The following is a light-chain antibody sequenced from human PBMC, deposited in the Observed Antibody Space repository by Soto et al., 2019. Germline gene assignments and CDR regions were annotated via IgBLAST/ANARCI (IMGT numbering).Light chain of an antibody. J-gene: IGKJ1*01. CDR2: WAS. CDR1: QSLFYSSNNKDY. CDR3: QQYFNTPWT. Sequence: DIVMTQSPDSLAVSLGERATINCKSSQSLFYSSNNKDYLAWYQQKPGQPPRLLIYWASTRESGVPERFSGSGSGTYFTLTVSSLQAEDVAVYYCQQYFNTPWTFGQGTKVEIK. V-gene: IGKV4-1*01.